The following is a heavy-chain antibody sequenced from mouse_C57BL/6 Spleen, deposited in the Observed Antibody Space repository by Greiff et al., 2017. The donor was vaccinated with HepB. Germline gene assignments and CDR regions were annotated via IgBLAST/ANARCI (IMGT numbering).Heavy chain of an antibody. Sequence: QVQLQQPGAELVMPGASVKLSCKASGYTFTSYWMHWVKQRPGQGLEWIGEIDPSDSYTNYNQKFKGKSTLTVDKSSSTAYMQLSSLTSEDSAVYNCASGSSGYPLYFDVWGTGTTVTVSS. CDR3: ASGSSGYPLYFDV. D-gene: IGHD3-2*02. J-gene: IGHJ1*03. CDR1: GYTFTSYW. CDR2: IDPSDSYT. V-gene: IGHV1-69*01.